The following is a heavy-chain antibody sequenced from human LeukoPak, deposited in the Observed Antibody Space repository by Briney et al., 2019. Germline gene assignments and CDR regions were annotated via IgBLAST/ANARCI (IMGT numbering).Heavy chain of an antibody. Sequence: SVKVSCKASGGTFSSYAISWVRQAPGQGLEWMGGIIPIFGTANYAQKFQGRVTITADESTSTAYMELSSLRSEDTAVYYCAREFGYGSGSFFDYWGQGTLVTVSS. D-gene: IGHD3-10*01. CDR2: IIPIFGTA. J-gene: IGHJ4*02. CDR1: GGTFSSYA. CDR3: AREFGYGSGSFFDY. V-gene: IGHV1-69*01.